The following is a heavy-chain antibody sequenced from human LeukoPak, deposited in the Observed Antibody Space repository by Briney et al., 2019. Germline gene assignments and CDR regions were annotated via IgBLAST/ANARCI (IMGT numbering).Heavy chain of an antibody. J-gene: IGHJ4*02. CDR3: TREMGRRPVPAAIIYFDY. V-gene: IGHV1-69*13. CDR1: GGTFSSYA. Sequence: GASVKVSCKASGGTFSSYAISWVRQAPGQGLEWMGGIIPIFGTANYAQKFQGRVTITADESTSTAYMELSSLRSEHTAVYYCTREMGRRPVPAAIIYFDYWGQGTLVTVSS. D-gene: IGHD2-2*01. CDR2: IIPIFGTA.